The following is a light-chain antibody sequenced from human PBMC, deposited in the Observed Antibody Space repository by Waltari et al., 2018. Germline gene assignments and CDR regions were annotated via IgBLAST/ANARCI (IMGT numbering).Light chain of an antibody. CDR3: QQYDNWPPIT. V-gene: IGKV3-15*01. J-gene: IGKJ2*01. Sequence: EIVMTQSPAPLSVSPGERATLSCRDSQNIRSNLAWYRQKPGQAPRLLIYGASFRATGIPARISGSGSGTEFTLTISSLQSEDFAVYYCQQYDNWPPITFGQGTKLEIK. CDR1: QNIRSN. CDR2: GAS.